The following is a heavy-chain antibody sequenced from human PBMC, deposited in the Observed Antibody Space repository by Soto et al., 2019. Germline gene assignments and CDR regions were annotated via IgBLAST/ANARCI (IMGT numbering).Heavy chain of an antibody. V-gene: IGHV1-18*01. Sequence: QVQLVQSGAEVKKPGASVKVSCKSSGYTFTSYGISWVRQAPGQGPEWMGWISAYNGNTNYTQKVQGRVTMTTDTTTSTAYMELRSLRSDDTAVYYCARDQGEYSGYEGAPNWFDPWGQGTLVTVSS. CDR2: ISAYNGNT. CDR3: ARDQGEYSGYEGAPNWFDP. CDR1: GYTFTSYG. J-gene: IGHJ5*02. D-gene: IGHD5-12*01.